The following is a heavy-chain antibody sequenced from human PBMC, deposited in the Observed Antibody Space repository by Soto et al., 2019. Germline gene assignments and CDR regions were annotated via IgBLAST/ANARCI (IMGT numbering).Heavy chain of an antibody. Sequence: HVQLQQWGAGLLKPSETLSLTCAVSGGSFSGSYWTWVRPAPGKGLEEMGDCNHNGHINYTPSLESRAAITMHTSKKQCSLKVTSVTAAHTAVYYCARARRGLTSLKLWGRGTLVSVSS. CDR2: CNHNGHI. CDR3: ARARRGLTSLKL. J-gene: IGHJ4*02. D-gene: IGHD3-10*01. CDR1: GGSFSGSY. V-gene: IGHV4-34*01.